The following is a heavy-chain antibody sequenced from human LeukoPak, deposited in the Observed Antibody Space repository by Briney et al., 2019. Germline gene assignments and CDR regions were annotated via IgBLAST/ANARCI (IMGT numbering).Heavy chain of an antibody. D-gene: IGHD3-10*01. V-gene: IGHV1-2*02. CDR1: GYTFTGYY. Sequence: ASVKVSCKASGYTFTGYYMHWVRQAPGQGLEWMGWINPNSGGTNYAQKFQGRVTMTRGTSISTAYMELSRLRSDDTAVYYCARDRGITMVRGVMYGMDVWSQGTTVTVSS. J-gene: IGHJ6*02. CDR3: ARDRGITMVRGVMYGMDV. CDR2: INPNSGGT.